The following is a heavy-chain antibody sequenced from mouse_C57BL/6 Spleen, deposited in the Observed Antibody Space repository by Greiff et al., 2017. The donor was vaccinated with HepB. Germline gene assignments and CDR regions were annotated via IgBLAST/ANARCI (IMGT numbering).Heavy chain of an antibody. Sequence: EVNVVESGGDLVKPGGSLKLSCAASGFTFSSYGMSWVRQTPDKRLEWVATISSGGSYTYYPDSVKGRFTISRDNAKNTLYLHMSSLKSEDTAVCDCAGPRGNWFAYWGQGTLVTVSA. V-gene: IGHV5-6*01. D-gene: IGHD2-1*01. CDR2: ISSGGSYT. CDR3: AGPRGNWFAY. CDR1: GFTFSSYG. J-gene: IGHJ3*01.